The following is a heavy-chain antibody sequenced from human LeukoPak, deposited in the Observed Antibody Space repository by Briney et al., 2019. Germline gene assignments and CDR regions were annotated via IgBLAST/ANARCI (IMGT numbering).Heavy chain of an antibody. CDR3: ARDGNGYFPAGIDNWFDP. J-gene: IGHJ5*02. V-gene: IGHV1-18*01. Sequence: GASVKVSCKASGYIFTSYGINWVRQAPGQGLEWMGWISPYNGNTNYARRVQGRVTMTTDTSTSTAYMELRSLRSDDTAVYYCARDGNGYFPAGIDNWFDPWGQGTLVTVSS. D-gene: IGHD5-24*01. CDR1: GYIFTSYG. CDR2: ISPYNGNT.